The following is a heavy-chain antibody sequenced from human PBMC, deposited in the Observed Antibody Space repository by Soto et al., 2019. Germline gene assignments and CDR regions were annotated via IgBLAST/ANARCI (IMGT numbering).Heavy chain of an antibody. CDR2: ISGSGGST. Sequence: GGSLRLSCAASGFTFSSYAMSWVRQAPGKGLEWVSAISGSGGSTYYADSVKGRFTISRDNSKNTLYLQMNSLRAEDTAVYYCAKELTYRSSTSCYPHYYYYYGMDVWGQGTTVTVSS. CDR1: GFTFSSYA. J-gene: IGHJ6*02. D-gene: IGHD2-2*01. CDR3: AKELTYRSSTSCYPHYYYYYGMDV. V-gene: IGHV3-23*01.